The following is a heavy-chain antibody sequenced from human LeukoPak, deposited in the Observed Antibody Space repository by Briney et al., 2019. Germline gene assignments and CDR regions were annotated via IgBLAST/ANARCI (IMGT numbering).Heavy chain of an antibody. J-gene: IGHJ4*02. CDR1: GSSISSGYY. CDR3: ARLGVRKARGYYYDSSGYYYFDY. D-gene: IGHD3-22*01. Sequence: PSETLSLTCTVSGSSISSGYYWSWIRQPPGKGLEWIGEINHSGSTNYNPSLKSRVTISVDTSKNQFSLKLSSVTAADTAVYYCARLGVRKARGYYYDSSGYYYFDYWGQGTLVTVSS. V-gene: IGHV4-34*01. CDR2: INHSGST.